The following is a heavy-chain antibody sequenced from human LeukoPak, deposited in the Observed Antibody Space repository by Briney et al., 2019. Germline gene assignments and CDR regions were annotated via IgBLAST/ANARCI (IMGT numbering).Heavy chain of an antibody. CDR1: GYTFTGYY. V-gene: IGHV1-2*02. D-gene: IGHD2-21*02. J-gene: IGHJ4*02. CDR2: INPNSGDT. Sequence: ASVKVSCKASGYTFTGYYMHWVRQAPGQGLEWMGWINPNSGDTYYPQKFQGRVTMTRDTSISTAYMELSRLGSDDTAVYYCARGRGRTYCGGDCYPDCWGQGTLVTVSS. CDR3: ARGRGRTYCGGDCYPDC.